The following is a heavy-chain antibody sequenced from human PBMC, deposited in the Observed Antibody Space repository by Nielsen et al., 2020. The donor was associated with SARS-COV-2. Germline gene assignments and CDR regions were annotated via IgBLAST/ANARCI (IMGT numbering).Heavy chain of an antibody. CDR1: GGSFSGYY. D-gene: IGHD6-13*01. CDR2: INHSGST. Sequence: SETLSLTCAVYGGSFSGYYWSWIRQPPGKGLEWIGEINHSGSTNYNPSLKSRVTISVDTSKNQFSLKLSSVTAADTAVYYCAREGIAAAGTGNWFDPWGQGTLVTVSS. V-gene: IGHV4-34*01. J-gene: IGHJ5*02. CDR3: AREGIAAAGTGNWFDP.